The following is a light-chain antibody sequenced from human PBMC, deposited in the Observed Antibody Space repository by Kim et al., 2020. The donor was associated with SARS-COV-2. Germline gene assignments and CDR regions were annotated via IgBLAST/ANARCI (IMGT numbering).Light chain of an antibody. CDR3: QSYDTSLSGSV. Sequence: SVLTQPPSVSGAPGQRVTISCTGSSSNIGAGFDVHWYQHLPGTAPKLLIYGNNGRPSGVPDRFSGSKSGTSASLAITGLQTEDEADYYCQSYDTSLSGSVFGGGTQLTVL. CDR2: GNN. J-gene: IGLJ3*02. CDR1: SSNIGAGFD. V-gene: IGLV1-40*01.